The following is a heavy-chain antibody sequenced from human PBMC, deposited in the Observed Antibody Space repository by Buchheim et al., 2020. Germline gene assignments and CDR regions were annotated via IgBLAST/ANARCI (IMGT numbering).Heavy chain of an antibody. CDR1: GFTFSSYG. V-gene: IGHV3-23*01. J-gene: IGHJ6*02. Sequence: EVQLLESGGGLVQPGGSLRLSCAASGFTFSSYGMTWVRQAPGKGLEWVSVIGGGGGSTYADSAKGRFTISRDNSKNTLYLQMNSLRAEDTAVYYCARFPDLLSGAYGMDVWGQGTT. CDR2: IGGGGGST. D-gene: IGHD1-26*01. CDR3: ARFPDLLSGAYGMDV.